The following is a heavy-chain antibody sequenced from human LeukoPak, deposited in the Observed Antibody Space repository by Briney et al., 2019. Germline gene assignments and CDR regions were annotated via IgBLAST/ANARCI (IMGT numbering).Heavy chain of an antibody. J-gene: IGHJ4*02. V-gene: IGHV4-59*01. D-gene: IGHD2-15*01. CDR3: ARVVVAALGVYYFDY. CDR2: IYYSGNT. Sequence: PSETLSLTCTVSGGSISSYFWIWIRQPPGKGLEWIGYIYYSGNTNSNPSLKSRVTISLDTSKNQFSLKLSSVTAADTAVYYCARVVVAALGVYYFDYWGQGTLVTVSS. CDR1: GGSISSYF.